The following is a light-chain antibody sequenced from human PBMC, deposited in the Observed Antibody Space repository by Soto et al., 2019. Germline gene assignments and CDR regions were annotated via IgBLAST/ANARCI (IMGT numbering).Light chain of an antibody. CDR3: SSYRSIGSLV. CDR1: SSDVGGYNY. CDR2: EVS. J-gene: IGLJ1*01. Sequence: QSALAQPASVSGSPGQSITISCSGTSSDVGGYNYVSRYQQSPGKAPKVMIYEVSNRPSGVSNRFSGSKSGNTASLTISGLQAEDEADYYCSSYRSIGSLVFGTGTKVTVL. V-gene: IGLV2-14*01.